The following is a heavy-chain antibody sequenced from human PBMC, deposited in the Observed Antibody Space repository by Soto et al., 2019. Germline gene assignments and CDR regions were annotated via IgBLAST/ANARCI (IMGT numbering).Heavy chain of an antibody. CDR1: GFTFSSYW. V-gene: IGHV3-74*01. CDR2: IKSDGSDT. D-gene: IGHD4-17*01. Sequence: EVQLVESGGGLVQPGGSLRLSCAASGFTFSSYWMHWVRQAPGKGLVWVSRIKSDGSDTSYADYVKGRFTISRDNAKNTLYMQMRTVRAEDTAVYYCVRVAYGDLGGWGQGTLVTVSS. J-gene: IGHJ4*02. CDR3: VRVAYGDLGG.